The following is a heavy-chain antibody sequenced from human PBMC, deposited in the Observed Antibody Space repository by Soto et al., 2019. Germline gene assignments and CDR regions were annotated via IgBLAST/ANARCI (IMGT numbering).Heavy chain of an antibody. Sequence: QITLKESGPTLVKPTQTLTLTRTFSGFSLSTSGVGVGWIRQPPGKALEGLVIIYWDDDKRYSPSLRGRLTITKDTSKNQVVLTMTNVDPEDTATYFCAHRRIGVSQWNYGDFDYWGQGTLVTVSS. CDR2: IYWDDDK. CDR1: GFSLSTSGVG. V-gene: IGHV2-5*02. J-gene: IGHJ4*02. CDR3: AHRRIGVSQWNYGDFDY. D-gene: IGHD1-7*01.